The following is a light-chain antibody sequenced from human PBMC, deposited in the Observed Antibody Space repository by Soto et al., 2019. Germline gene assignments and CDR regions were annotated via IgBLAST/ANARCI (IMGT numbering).Light chain of an antibody. CDR3: QQYTGPPTT. Sequence: EIILTQSPDTLSLSPGSIATLSCRASQTVSSKYLAWCQQRPGQAPRLLIYGASTRAAGIPDRFSGSGSGTDFTLTITRLEPEDSAVYFCQQYTGPPTTFGQGTRLEIK. CDR2: GAS. J-gene: IGKJ5*01. V-gene: IGKV3-20*01. CDR1: QTVSSKY.